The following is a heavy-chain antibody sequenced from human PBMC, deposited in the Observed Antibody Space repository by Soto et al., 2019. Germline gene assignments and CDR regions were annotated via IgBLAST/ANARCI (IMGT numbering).Heavy chain of an antibody. CDR1: EFTFRSYW. CDR3: ANPTFIHY. Sequence: EVQLVDSGGGLVQPGGSLRLSCAASEFTFRSYWMHWVRQSPGKGLVWVSRISGDGSSTTYADSVRGRFTISRDNAKNTLYLEMNSLRAEDTAVYYCANPTFIHYWGQGTLVTVSS. CDR2: ISGDGSST. D-gene: IGHD3-16*01. J-gene: IGHJ4*02. V-gene: IGHV3-74*01.